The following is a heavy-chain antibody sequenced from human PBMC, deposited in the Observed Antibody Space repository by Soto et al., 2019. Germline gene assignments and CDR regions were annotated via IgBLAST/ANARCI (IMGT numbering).Heavy chain of an antibody. D-gene: IGHD6-6*01. CDR2: ISSAGTKT. J-gene: IGHJ4*02. CDR3: ETYRSSSGFDY. Sequence: EVQLLESGGGLVQPGGSLRLSCEASGLTFGSSALSWVRQAQGKGLEWVSVISSAGTKTFYADSVKGRFTISRDNSKNTLYLQMDSLRVEDTAVYYCETYRSSSGFDYWGQGTQVTVSS. V-gene: IGHV3-23*03. CDR1: GLTFGSSA.